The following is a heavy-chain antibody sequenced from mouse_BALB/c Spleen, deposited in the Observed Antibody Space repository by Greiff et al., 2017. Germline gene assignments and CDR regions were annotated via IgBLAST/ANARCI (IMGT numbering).Heavy chain of an antibody. D-gene: IGHD3-2*02. J-gene: IGHJ2*01. CDR3: ARGDRGFLGY. CDR1: GYSFTSYW. Sequence: VQLQQPGAELVRPGASVKLSCKASGYSFTSYWMNWVKQRPGQGLEWIGMINPSDSETRLNQKFKDKATLTVDKSSSTAYMQLSSPTSEDSAVYYCARGDRGFLGYWGQGTTLTVSS. V-gene: IGHV1-61*01. CDR2: INPSDSET.